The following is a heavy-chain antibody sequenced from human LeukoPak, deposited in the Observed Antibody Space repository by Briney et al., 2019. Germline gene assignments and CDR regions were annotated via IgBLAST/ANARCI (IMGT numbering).Heavy chain of an antibody. CDR2: INHSGST. CDR1: GGSFCGYY. CDR3: ARGSLAAPVDY. Sequence: SETLSLTCAVYGGSFCGYYWSWIRQPPGKGLEWIGEINHSGSTNYNPSLKSRVTISVDTSKNQFSLKLSSVTAADTAVYYCARGSLAAPVDYWGQGTLVTVSS. J-gene: IGHJ4*02. V-gene: IGHV4-34*01. D-gene: IGHD6-6*01.